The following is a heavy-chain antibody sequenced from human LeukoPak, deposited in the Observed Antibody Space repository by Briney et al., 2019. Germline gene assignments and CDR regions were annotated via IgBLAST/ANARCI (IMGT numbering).Heavy chain of an antibody. V-gene: IGHV1-18*01. CDR1: GYTFTSYG. CDR2: ISAYNGNT. D-gene: IGHD3-22*01. J-gene: IGHJ4*02. Sequence: ASVKVSCKASGYTFTSYGISWVRQAPGQGLEWMGWISAYNGNTNYAQKLQGRVTMTTDTSTSTAYMELRSLRSDDTAVYYCARDPTLYDSSGYSGDYWGQGTLVTVSS. CDR3: ARDPTLYDSSGYSGDY.